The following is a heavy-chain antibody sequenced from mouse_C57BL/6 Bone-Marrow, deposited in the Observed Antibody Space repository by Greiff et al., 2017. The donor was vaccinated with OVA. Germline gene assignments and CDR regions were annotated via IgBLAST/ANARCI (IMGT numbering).Heavy chain of an antibody. CDR1: GFNIKDDY. Sequence: EVKLVESGAELVRPGASVKLSCTASGFNIKDDYMHWVKQRPEQGLEWIGWIDPENGDTESASKFQGKATITADTSSNTAYLQLSSLTSEDTAVYYCTLLPLRWGQGTTLTVSS. CDR3: TLLPLR. CDR2: IDPENGDT. V-gene: IGHV14-4*01. D-gene: IGHD1-1*01. J-gene: IGHJ2*01.